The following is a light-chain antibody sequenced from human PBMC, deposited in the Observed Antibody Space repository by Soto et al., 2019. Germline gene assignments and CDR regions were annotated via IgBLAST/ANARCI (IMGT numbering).Light chain of an antibody. CDR2: GAS. CDR1: QSVTSN. Sequence: EIVMTQSPATLSVSPGERATLSCRASQSVTSNLAWYQQKPGQAPRLLIYGASTRATGIPARFSGSGSGTEFTLTISSLQSEDFAVYYWQQYNNWPSTFGQGTRLESK. CDR3: QQYNNWPST. V-gene: IGKV3-15*01. J-gene: IGKJ5*01.